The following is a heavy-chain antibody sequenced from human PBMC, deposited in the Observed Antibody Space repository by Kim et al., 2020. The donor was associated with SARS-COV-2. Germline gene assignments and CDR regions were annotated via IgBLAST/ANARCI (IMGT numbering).Heavy chain of an antibody. CDR2: IKQDGSDK. V-gene: IGHV3-7*05. CDR3: ARDSLCLEWQYCRFPYGMDV. CDR1: GFTFTSYW. Sequence: GGSLRLSCAASGFTFTSYWMTWVRQAPGKGLEWVATIKQDGSDKYYVDSVKGRFTISRDTAKISVFLQMTSLRSEDTATYYCARDSLCLEWQYCRFPYGMDVWGQGTTVIVSS. D-gene: IGHD2-15*01. J-gene: IGHJ6*02.